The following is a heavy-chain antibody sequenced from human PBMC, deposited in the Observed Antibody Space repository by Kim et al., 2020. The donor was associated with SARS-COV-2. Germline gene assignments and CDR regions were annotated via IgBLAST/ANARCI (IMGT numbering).Heavy chain of an antibody. J-gene: IGHJ6*03. V-gene: IGHV4-39*01. Sequence: KSRVTISVDTSKNQFALKLSSVTAADTAVYYCARHVGSGPTFYYYYYYMDVWGKGTTVTVSS. D-gene: IGHD3-10*01. CDR3: ARHVGSGPTFYYYYYYMDV.